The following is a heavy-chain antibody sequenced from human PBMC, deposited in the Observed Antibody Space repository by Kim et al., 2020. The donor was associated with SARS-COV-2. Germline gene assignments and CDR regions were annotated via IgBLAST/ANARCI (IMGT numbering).Heavy chain of an antibody. CDR1: GGSFSGYY. Sequence: SETLSLTCAVYGGSFSGYYWSWIRQPPGKGLEWIGEVSHSGSINYNPSLKSRVTISGDTSKNQFSLRLSSVTAADTAVYYCARSPRMIAAAGYFDYWGQGTLVTVSS. V-gene: IGHV4-34*01. D-gene: IGHD6-13*01. J-gene: IGHJ4*02. CDR3: ARSPRMIAAAGYFDY. CDR2: VSHSGSI.